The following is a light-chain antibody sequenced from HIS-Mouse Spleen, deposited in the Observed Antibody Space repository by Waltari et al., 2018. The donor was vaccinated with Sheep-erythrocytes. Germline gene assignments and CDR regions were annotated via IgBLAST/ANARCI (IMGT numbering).Light chain of an antibody. CDR2: EDS. V-gene: IGLV3-10*01. CDR1: ALPKKY. CDR3: YSTDSSGNHRV. J-gene: IGLJ2*01. Sequence: SYELTQPPSVSVSPGQTARITCSGDALPKKYAYWYQQKSGQAPVLVIYEDSKRPSGIPEGFSGSGSGTMATLTISGAHVEDEADYYCYSTDSSGNHRVFGGGTKLTVL.